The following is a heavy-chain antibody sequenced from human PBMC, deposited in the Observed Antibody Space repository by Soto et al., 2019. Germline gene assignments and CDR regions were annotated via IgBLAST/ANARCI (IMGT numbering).Heavy chain of an antibody. CDR3: ASTEMTTVTTSVSFDD. CDR2: INHSGST. V-gene: IGHV4-34*01. J-gene: IGHJ4*02. Sequence: SETLSLTCSVYGGSFSGYYWSWIRQPPGKGLEWIGEINHSGSTNHNPSLKSRVTISVDTSKNQFSLKLSSVTAADTAVYYCASTEMTTVTTSVSFDDWGQGTLVTVSS. CDR1: GGSFSGYY. D-gene: IGHD4-17*01.